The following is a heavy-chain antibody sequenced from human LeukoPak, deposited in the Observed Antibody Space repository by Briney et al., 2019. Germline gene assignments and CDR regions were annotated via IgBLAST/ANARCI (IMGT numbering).Heavy chain of an antibody. CDR3: ARDLGANPPQPYGMDV. CDR2: ITGSHGPT. CDR1: GFTFSSFA. D-gene: IGHD3-16*01. Sequence: GGSLRLSCAASGFTFSSFAMTWVRQAPGKGLEWVSSITGSHGPTYNTDSVKGRFTISRDNAKNSLYLQMSSLRAEDTAVYYCARDLGANPPQPYGMDVWGQGTTVTVSS. V-gene: IGHV3-23*01. J-gene: IGHJ6*02.